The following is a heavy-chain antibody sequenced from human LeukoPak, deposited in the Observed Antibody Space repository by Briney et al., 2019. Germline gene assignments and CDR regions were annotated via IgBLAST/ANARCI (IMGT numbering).Heavy chain of an antibody. CDR1: GGSFSSHY. Sequence: PSETLSLTCTVSGGSFSSHYWSWIRQPPGKGLEWIGYISYIGSTNYNPSLKSRVTISVDTSKNQFSLKLSSVTAADTAVCYCARDPTTVTKGLDIWGQGTMVTVSS. J-gene: IGHJ3*02. CDR2: ISYIGST. CDR3: ARDPTTVTKGLDI. D-gene: IGHD4-17*01. V-gene: IGHV4-59*11.